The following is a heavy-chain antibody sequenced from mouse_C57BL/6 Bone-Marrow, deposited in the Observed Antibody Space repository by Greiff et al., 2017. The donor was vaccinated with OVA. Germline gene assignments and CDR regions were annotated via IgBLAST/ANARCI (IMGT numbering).Heavy chain of an antibody. D-gene: IGHD3-1*01. V-gene: IGHV1-81*01. CDR2: IYPRSGNT. CDR3: ARSGRTKGGFAY. Sequence: QVQLQQSGAELARPGASVKLSCKASGYTFTSYGISWVKQRTGQGLKWIGEIYPRSGNTYYNEKFKGKATLTADKSSSTAYMELRSLTSEDSAVYFCARSGRTKGGFAYWGQGTLVTVSA. CDR1: GYTFTSYG. J-gene: IGHJ3*01.